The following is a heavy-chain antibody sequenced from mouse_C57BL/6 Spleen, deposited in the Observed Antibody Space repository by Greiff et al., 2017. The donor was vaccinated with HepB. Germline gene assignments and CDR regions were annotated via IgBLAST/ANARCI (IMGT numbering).Heavy chain of an antibody. CDR2: INPSTGGT. D-gene: IGHD4-1*02. Sequence: VQLQQSGPELVKPGASVKISCKASGYSFTGYYMTWVKQSPEKSLEWIGEINPSTGGTTYNQKFKAKATLTVDKSSSTAYMQLKSLTSEDSAVYYCSRPSTGTSFAYWGQGTLVTVSA. CDR3: SRPSTGTSFAY. V-gene: IGHV1-42*01. J-gene: IGHJ3*01. CDR1: GYSFTGYY.